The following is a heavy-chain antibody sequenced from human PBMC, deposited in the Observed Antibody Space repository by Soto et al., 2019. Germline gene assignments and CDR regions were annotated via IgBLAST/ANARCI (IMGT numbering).Heavy chain of an antibody. Sequence: GSMRPPCAAAGFSFGMSGVGGVRPAPGKGLEWVAVIWYDGNKKYYGVSVRGRFTISRDNSKKTLYLEMNSLRAEDTAVYYCGVDTNGLFDYWGQGTLVTVSS. V-gene: IGHV3-33*03. CDR1: GFSFGMSG. J-gene: IGHJ4*02. D-gene: IGHD5-18*01. CDR2: IWYDGNKK. CDR3: GVDTNGLFDY.